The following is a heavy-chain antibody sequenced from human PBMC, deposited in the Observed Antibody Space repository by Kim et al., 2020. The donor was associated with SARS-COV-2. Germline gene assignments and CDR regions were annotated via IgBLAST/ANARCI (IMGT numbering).Heavy chain of an antibody. CDR3: ARSSDLPEGRAFDI. V-gene: IGHV4-4*02. J-gene: IGHJ3*02. Sequence: SETLSLTCAVSGGSISSSNWWSWVRQPPGKGLEWIGEIYHSGSTNYNPSLKSRVTISVDKSKNQFSLKLSSVTAADTAVYYCARSSDLPEGRAFDIWGQGTMVTVSS. CDR1: GGSISSSNW. CDR2: IYHSGST.